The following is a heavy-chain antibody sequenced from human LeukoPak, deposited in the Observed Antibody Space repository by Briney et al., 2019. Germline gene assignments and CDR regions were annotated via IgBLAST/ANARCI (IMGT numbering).Heavy chain of an antibody. CDR1: GFTFSSYA. D-gene: IGHD6-13*01. CDR2: ISGSGGST. CDR3: AKDIMGSSWYPQLDY. Sequence: GGSLRLSCAASGFTFSSYAMSWVRQAPGKGLEWVSAISGSGGSTYYADSVKCRFTISRDNSKNTLYLQMNSLRAEDTAVYYCAKDIMGSSWYPQLDYWGQGTLVTVSS. V-gene: IGHV3-23*01. J-gene: IGHJ4*02.